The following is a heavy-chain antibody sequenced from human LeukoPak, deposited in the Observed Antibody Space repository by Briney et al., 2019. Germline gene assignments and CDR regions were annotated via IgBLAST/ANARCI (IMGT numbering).Heavy chain of an antibody. CDR3: VRDWGGYGLNV. J-gene: IGHJ6*02. CDR2: INLDGSET. V-gene: IGHV3-7*01. Sequence: PGGSLRLSCAASGFTFSNYWMTWVRQGPGEGLEWLANINLDGSETHFVDSVKGRFTISRDNAKNSLSLQMSGLRVEDTAVYYCVRDWGGYGLNVWGQGTTVTVS. CDR1: GFTFSNYW. D-gene: IGHD3-16*01.